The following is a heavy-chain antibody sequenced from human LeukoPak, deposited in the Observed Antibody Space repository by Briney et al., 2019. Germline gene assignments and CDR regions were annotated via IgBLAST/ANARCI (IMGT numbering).Heavy chain of an antibody. V-gene: IGHV4-61*02. J-gene: IGHJ5*02. CDR2: IYTSGST. D-gene: IGHD2-2*01. Sequence: SQTLSLTCTVSGGSISSGSYYWSWIRQPAGKGLEWIGRIYTSGSTNYNPSLKSRVTMSVDTSKNQFSLKLSSVTAADTAVYYCARDVIVVVPAASNWFDPWGQGTLVTVSS. CDR1: GGSISSGSYY. CDR3: ARDVIVVVPAASNWFDP.